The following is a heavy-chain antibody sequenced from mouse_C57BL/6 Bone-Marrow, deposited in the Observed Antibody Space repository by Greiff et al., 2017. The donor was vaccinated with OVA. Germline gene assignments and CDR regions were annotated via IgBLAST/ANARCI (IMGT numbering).Heavy chain of an antibody. V-gene: IGHV1-18*01. CDR3: ARCGYAMDY. CDR2: INPNNGGT. Sequence: VQLQQSGPELVKPGASVKIPCKASGYTFTDYNMDWVKQSHGKSLEWIGDINPNNGGTIYNQKFKGKATFTVDKSSSTAYMELRSLTSEDTAVYYCARCGYAMDYWGQGTSVTVSS. D-gene: IGHD1-1*02. J-gene: IGHJ4*01. CDR1: GYTFTDYN.